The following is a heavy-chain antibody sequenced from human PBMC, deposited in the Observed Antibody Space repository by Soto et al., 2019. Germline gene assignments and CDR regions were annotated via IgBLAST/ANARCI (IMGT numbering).Heavy chain of an antibody. V-gene: IGHV1-69*13. CDR3: ATPVGYSYGYHYYYYYGMDV. CDR2: IIPIFGTA. CDR1: GVTFSRYA. Sequence: AVKVSCKASGVTFSRYAISWVRQAPGQGLEWMGGIIPIFGTANYAQKFQGRVTITADESTSTAYMELSSLRSEDTAVYYCATPVGYSYGYHYYYYYGMDVWGQGTTVTVSS. D-gene: IGHD5-18*01. J-gene: IGHJ6*02.